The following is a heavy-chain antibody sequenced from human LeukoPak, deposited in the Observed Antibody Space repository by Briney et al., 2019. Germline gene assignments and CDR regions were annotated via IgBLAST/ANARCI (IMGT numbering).Heavy chain of an antibody. D-gene: IGHD6-13*01. CDR3: ARLTLYSRVIDY. CDR2: IYYSGST. Sequence: PSETLSLTCTVSGGSISNYYWSWIRQPPGKGLEWIGYIYYSGSTNYNPSLKSRVTISVDTSKNQFSLKLSSVTAADTAVYYCARLTLYSRVIDYWGQGTLVTVSS. V-gene: IGHV4-59*01. J-gene: IGHJ4*02. CDR1: GGSISNYY.